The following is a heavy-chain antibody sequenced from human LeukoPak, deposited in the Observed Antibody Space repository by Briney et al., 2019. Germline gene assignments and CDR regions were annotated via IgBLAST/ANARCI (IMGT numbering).Heavy chain of an antibody. J-gene: IGHJ4*02. CDR2: ISAYNGNT. CDR1: GYTFTSYG. V-gene: IGHV1-18*04. Sequence: ASVKVSYKASGYTFTSYGISWVRQAPGQGLEWMGWISAYNGNTNYAQKLQGRVTVTTDTSTSTAYMELRSLRSDDTAVYYCARDGEVIAVAETSFDYWGQGTLVTVSS. CDR3: ARDGEVIAVAETSFDY. D-gene: IGHD6-19*01.